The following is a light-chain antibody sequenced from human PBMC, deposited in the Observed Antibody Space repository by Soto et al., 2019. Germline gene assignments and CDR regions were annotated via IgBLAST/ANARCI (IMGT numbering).Light chain of an antibody. J-gene: IGKJ2*01. CDR3: QQRSKWPYT. V-gene: IGKV3-11*01. CDR1: QSVSSH. Sequence: DIVLTQSPATLSLSPGERATLSCRASQSVSSHFAWYQQKPGQAPRLVIYEGVNRAAGIPARFSGSGSGTDFTLTISRLEPEDFVVYYCQQRSKWPYTFGQGTKLEIK. CDR2: EGV.